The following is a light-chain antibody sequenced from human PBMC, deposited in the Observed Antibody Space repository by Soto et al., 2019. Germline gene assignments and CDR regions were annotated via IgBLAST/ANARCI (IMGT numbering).Light chain of an antibody. V-gene: IGLV2-14*01. Sequence: QSLLTQPASLSGSPGQSITISCTGTSSDVGGYDYFSWYQQHPGKAPKLMIYDVSNRPSGVSNRFSGSKSGNTASLTISGLQAEDEADYYCSSYTRSSIYVFGTGTKVTVL. CDR3: SSYTRSSIYV. CDR2: DVS. J-gene: IGLJ1*01. CDR1: SSDVGGYDY.